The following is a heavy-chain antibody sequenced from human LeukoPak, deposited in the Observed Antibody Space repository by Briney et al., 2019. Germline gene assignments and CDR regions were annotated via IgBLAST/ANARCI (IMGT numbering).Heavy chain of an antibody. Sequence: SETLSLTCAVYGGSFSGYYWSWIRQPPGKGLEWIGEINHSGSTNYNPSLKSRVTISVDTPKNQFSLKLSSVTAADTAVYYCAGRGYSGRFDYWGQGTLVTVSP. CDR1: GGSFSGYY. J-gene: IGHJ4*02. V-gene: IGHV4-34*01. D-gene: IGHD5-12*01. CDR2: INHSGST. CDR3: AGRGYSGRFDY.